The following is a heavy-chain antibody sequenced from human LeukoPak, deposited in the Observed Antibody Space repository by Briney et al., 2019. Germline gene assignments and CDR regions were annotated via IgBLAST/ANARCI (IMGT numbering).Heavy chain of an antibody. CDR2: INHSGST. D-gene: IGHD2-15*01. J-gene: IGHJ3*02. Sequence: SETLSLTCAVYGGSFSTYYWNWICQSPGKGLEWIGEINHSGSTNSNPSLKSRVTILIDTSKNQFSLKLSSVTAADTAVYYCARFPCSGDSCYSGIRAFDIWGQGTMVIVSS. V-gene: IGHV4-34*01. CDR1: GGSFSTYY. CDR3: ARFPCSGDSCYSGIRAFDI.